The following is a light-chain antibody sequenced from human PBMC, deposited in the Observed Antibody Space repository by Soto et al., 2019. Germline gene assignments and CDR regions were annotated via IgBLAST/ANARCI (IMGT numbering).Light chain of an antibody. Sequence: DIQMTQSPSTLSASVGDRVTMSCRASQSISSWLAWYQQKPGKAPKLLIYKASSLESGVPSRFSGSGSGTEFTLTISSLQPDDFATYYCQQYNSYSPLTFGGGTKVDI. V-gene: IGKV1-5*03. CDR2: KAS. CDR3: QQYNSYSPLT. J-gene: IGKJ4*01. CDR1: QSISSW.